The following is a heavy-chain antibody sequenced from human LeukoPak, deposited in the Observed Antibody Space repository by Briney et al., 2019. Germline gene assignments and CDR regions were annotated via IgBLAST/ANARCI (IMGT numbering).Heavy chain of an antibody. CDR1: GFTFSDYY. V-gene: IGHV3-30*18. CDR3: AKDAPPYVDTAENYFDY. J-gene: IGHJ4*02. CDR2: ISYDGSNK. D-gene: IGHD5-18*01. Sequence: GGSLRLSCAASGFTFSDYYMSWIRQAPGKGLEWVAVISYDGSNKYYADSVKGRFTISRDNSKNTLYLQMNSLRAEDTAVYYCAKDAPPYVDTAENYFDYWGQGTLVTVSS.